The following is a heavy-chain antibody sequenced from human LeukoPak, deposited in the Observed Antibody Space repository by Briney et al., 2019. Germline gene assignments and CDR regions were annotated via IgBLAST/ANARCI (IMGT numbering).Heavy chain of an antibody. CDR1: GFTFSSYA. CDR2: ISGSGGST. V-gene: IGHV3-23*01. D-gene: IGHD6-19*01. Sequence: GGSLRLSCAPSGFTFSSYAMSWVRQAPGKGLEWVSAISGSGGSTYYADSVKGRFTISRDNSKNTLYLQMNSLRAEDTAVYYCAKDPSNSSGWYDYWGQGTLVTVSS. J-gene: IGHJ4*02. CDR3: AKDPSNSSGWYDY.